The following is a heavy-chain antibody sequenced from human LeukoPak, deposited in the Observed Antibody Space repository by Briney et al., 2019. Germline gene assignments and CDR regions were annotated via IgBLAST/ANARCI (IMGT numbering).Heavy chain of an antibody. CDR1: GFAFNGHG. J-gene: IGHJ6*02. Sequence: GGPLRLSCAASGFAFNGHGMNWVRQAPGKGLEWVSYISSSSSNIYSADFVKGRFSISRDNAKNSLYLQMNSLRAEDTAVYYCARNAHYDSFLDRYGMDVWGQGTTVTVSS. CDR2: ISSSSSNI. D-gene: IGHD3-3*01. V-gene: IGHV3-48*04. CDR3: ARNAHYDSFLDRYGMDV.